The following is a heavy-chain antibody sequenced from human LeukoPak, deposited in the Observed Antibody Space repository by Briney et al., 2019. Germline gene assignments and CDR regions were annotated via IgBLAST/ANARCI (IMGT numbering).Heavy chain of an antibody. Sequence: GGSLRLSCAASGFTFSSYWMHWVRQAPGKGLVWVSRINSDGSSTSYADSVKGRFTISRDNAKNTLYLQMNSLRAEDRAVYYCARETFDQGMGFDYWGQGTLVTVSS. J-gene: IGHJ4*02. V-gene: IGHV3-74*01. CDR2: INSDGSST. CDR3: ARETFDQGMGFDY. D-gene: IGHD3-9*01. CDR1: GFTFSSYW.